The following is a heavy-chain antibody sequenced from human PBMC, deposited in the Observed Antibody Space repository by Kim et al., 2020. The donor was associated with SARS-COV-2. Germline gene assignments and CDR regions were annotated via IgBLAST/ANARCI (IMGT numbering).Heavy chain of an antibody. CDR1: GYTLTELS. D-gene: IGHD1-1*01. CDR2: FDPDDGET. J-gene: IGHJ5*02. CDR3: ATDQGLVRQYNWFDP. Sequence: ASVKVSCKVSGYTLTELSMHWVRQAPGKGLEWMGGFDPDDGETIYAQKFQGRVTMTEDTSTDTAYMELSSLRSEDTAVYYCATDQGLVRQYNWFDPWGQGTLVTVSS. V-gene: IGHV1-24*01.